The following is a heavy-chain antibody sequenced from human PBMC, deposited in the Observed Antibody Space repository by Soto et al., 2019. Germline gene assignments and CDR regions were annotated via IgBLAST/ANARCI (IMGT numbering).Heavy chain of an antibody. CDR1: GFTFSSYW. CDR3: ARDKYYDFWIGYSNYYFGY. Sequence: PGGSLRLSCAASGFTFSSYWMSWVRQAPGKGLAWVADIKQDGTEKYYVDSVKGRFTISRDNAKNSLYLQMNSLRAEDTAVYYCARDKYYDFWIGYSNYYFGYWGQGALVTVSS. J-gene: IGHJ4*02. D-gene: IGHD3-3*01. CDR2: IKQDGTEK. V-gene: IGHV3-7*03.